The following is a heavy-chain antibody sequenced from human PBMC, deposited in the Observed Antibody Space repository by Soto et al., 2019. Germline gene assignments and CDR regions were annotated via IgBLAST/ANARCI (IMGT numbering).Heavy chain of an antibody. V-gene: IGHV3-9*01. D-gene: IGHD3-3*01. CDR2: ISWNSGSI. J-gene: IGHJ6*02. CDR1: GFTFDDYA. CDR3: AKDYIGRHHVLRFLEWTGYGMDV. Sequence: HPVGSLRLSCAASGFTFDDYAMHWVRQAPGKGLEWVSGISWNSGSIGYADSVKGRFTISRDNAKNSLYLQMNSLRAEDTALYYCAKDYIGRHHVLRFLEWTGYGMDVWGQGTTVTVSS.